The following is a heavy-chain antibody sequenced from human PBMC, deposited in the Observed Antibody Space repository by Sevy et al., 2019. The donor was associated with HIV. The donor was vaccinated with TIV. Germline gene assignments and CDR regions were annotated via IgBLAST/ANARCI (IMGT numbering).Heavy chain of an antibody. Sequence: SETLSLTCTVSGGSISSYYWSWIRQPPGKGLEWIGYIYYSGSTNYNPSLKSRVTISVDTSKNQFSLKLSSVTAADTAMYYGARWWYNWNDVGYFDYWGQGTLVTVSS. J-gene: IGHJ4*02. CDR1: GGSISSYY. V-gene: IGHV4-59*01. CDR2: IYYSGST. CDR3: ARWWYNWNDVGYFDY. D-gene: IGHD1-20*01.